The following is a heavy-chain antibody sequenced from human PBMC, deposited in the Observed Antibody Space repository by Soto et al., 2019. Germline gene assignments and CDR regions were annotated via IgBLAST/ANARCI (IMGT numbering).Heavy chain of an antibody. Sequence: PSETLCLTCTVSGVTISSYYWSWLRPPPGKGLEWIGYIYYSGSTNYNPSLKSRVTISVDTSKNQFSLKLSSVTAADTAVYYCARGRIAAAGTGFDYWGQGTLVTV. CDR2: IYYSGST. D-gene: IGHD6-13*01. J-gene: IGHJ4*02. CDR1: GVTISSYY. V-gene: IGHV4-59*01. CDR3: ARGRIAAAGTGFDY.